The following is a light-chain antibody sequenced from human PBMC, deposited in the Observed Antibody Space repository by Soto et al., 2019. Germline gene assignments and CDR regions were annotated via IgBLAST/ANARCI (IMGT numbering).Light chain of an antibody. J-gene: IGLJ2*01. CDR1: SSNIGSNT. CDR2: SNN. Sequence: QSVLTQQPSASGTPGQRVTISCSGSSSNIGSNTVNWYQQLPGTAPKLLIYSNNQPPSGVPDRFSGSKSGTSASLAISGLQSEDEADYYCAAWDDSLNGLVVFGGGTKVTVL. V-gene: IGLV1-44*01. CDR3: AAWDDSLNGLVV.